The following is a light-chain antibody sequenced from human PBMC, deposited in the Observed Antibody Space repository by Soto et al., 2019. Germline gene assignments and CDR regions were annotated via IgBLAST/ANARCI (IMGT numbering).Light chain of an antibody. CDR2: GTY. J-gene: IGKJ5*01. Sequence: EIVMTQSPATLSVSPGERVTLSCRASQSVSGNLAWYQRKPGQAPRLLIYGTYTRAAGIPARFSGTVSGTEFTLTISSLQSEEFAVDYCQQYDSWPLFGQGTRLEIK. V-gene: IGKV3-15*01. CDR3: QQYDSWPL. CDR1: QSVSGN.